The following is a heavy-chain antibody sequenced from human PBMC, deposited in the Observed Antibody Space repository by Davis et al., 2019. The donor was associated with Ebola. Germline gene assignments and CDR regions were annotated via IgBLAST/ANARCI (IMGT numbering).Heavy chain of an antibody. Sequence: GESLKTSCAASGFTFSTYGMHWVRQAPGKGLEWVAFIRNDGTKEYYVDSVKGRFTISRDNSKNTFYLQMNSLRAEDTALYYCAKDKTMATQYWYFDLWGRGTLVTVSS. V-gene: IGHV3-30*02. CDR3: AKDKTMATQYWYFDL. CDR1: GFTFSTYG. J-gene: IGHJ2*01. CDR2: IRNDGTKE. D-gene: IGHD4/OR15-4a*01.